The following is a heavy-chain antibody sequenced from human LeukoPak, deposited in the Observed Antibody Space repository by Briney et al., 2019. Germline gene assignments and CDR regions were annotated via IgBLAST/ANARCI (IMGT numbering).Heavy chain of an antibody. V-gene: IGHV3-64*02. D-gene: IGHD5-18*01. CDR2: FNSKDVI. CDR3: ARDRGYSYGHPLDY. CDR1: GFTFSTYA. J-gene: IGHJ4*02. Sequence: GGSLRLSCAASGFTFSTYAFHWVRQAPGKGLQFVSSFNSKDVIFYADSVKGRFTISRDNSKNTLYLQMNSLKAEDTAMYYCARDRGYSYGHPLDYWGQGTLVTVSS.